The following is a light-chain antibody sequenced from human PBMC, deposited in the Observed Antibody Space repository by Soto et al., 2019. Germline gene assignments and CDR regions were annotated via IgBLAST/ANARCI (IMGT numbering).Light chain of an antibody. CDR3: QQTNTCHPLT. J-gene: IGKJ4*01. Sequence: DIQMTQSPSSVSASVGDRVTITCRASQGISNWLAWYQQQTGKAPKLLIYGASSLQSGVPSRFSGGGSGTHFTLIISSLQPEDFATYYCQQTNTCHPLTFGGGTKVDI. CDR1: QGISNW. CDR2: GAS. V-gene: IGKV1-12*01.